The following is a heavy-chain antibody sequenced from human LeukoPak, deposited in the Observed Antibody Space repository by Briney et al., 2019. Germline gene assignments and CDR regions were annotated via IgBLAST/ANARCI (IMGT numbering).Heavy chain of an antibody. Sequence: GGSLRLSCAASGFTFSRYGMHWVRQAPGKGLEYVSAISSNGGSTYYADSVKGRLTISRDNSKNTLYLHMSSLRPEDTAVYFCVKDIMGSTDYYYGLDVWGQGTTVTVSS. CDR1: GFTFSRYG. J-gene: IGHJ6*02. CDR3: VKDIMGSTDYYYGLDV. CDR2: ISSNGGST. V-gene: IGHV3-64D*09. D-gene: IGHD3-10*01.